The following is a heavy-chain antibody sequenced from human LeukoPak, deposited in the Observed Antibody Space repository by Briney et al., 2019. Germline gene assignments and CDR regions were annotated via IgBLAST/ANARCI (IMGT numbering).Heavy chain of an antibody. CDR1: GYTFAGYY. V-gene: IGHV1-2*02. CDR2: INPNSGGT. J-gene: IGHJ5*02. D-gene: IGHD6-19*01. CDR3: AIYSSVDWFDP. Sequence: GASVKVSCKASGYTFAGYYMHWVRQAPGQGLEWMGWINPNSGGTNYAQKFQGMVTMTRDTSISTAYMELSRLRSDDTAVYYCAIYSSVDWFDPWGQGTLVTVSS.